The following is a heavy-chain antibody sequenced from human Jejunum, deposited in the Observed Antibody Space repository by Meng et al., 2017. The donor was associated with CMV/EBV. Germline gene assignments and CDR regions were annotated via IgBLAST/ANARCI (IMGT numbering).Heavy chain of an antibody. V-gene: IGHV3-11*01. D-gene: IGHD5-18*01. J-gene: IGHJ4*02. Sequence: SGLTFSDYYMSWIRQAPGKGLEWVSYISSSGSTIYYADSVKGRFTISRDNAKNSLYLQMNSLRAEDTAVYYCARVTELWLHYFDYWGQGTLVTVSS. CDR2: ISSSGSTI. CDR3: ARVTELWLHYFDY. CDR1: GLTFSDYY.